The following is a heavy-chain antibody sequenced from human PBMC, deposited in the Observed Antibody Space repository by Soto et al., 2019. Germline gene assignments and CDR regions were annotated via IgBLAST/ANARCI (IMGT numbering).Heavy chain of an antibody. V-gene: IGHV1-3*01. CDR3: ARVGELSDVYYYYYMDV. D-gene: IGHD3-10*01. J-gene: IGHJ6*03. CDR1: GYTFTSYA. Sequence: GASVKVSCKASGYTFTSYAMHWVRQAPGQRLEWMGWINAGNGNTKYSQKFQGRVTITRDTSASTAYMELSSLRSEDTAVYYCARVGELSDVYYYYYMDVWGKGTTVTSP. CDR2: INAGNGNT.